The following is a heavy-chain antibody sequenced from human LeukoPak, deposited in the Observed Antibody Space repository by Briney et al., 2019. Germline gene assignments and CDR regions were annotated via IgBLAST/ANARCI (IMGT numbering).Heavy chain of an antibody. Sequence: GASVKVSCKASGYAFTGYYMHWVRQAPGQGLEWMGWINPNSGGTNYAQKFQGRVTMTRDTSISTAYMELSRLRSDDTAVYYCARPQVTGDYWFDPWGQGTLVTVSS. CDR2: INPNSGGT. D-gene: IGHD7-27*01. J-gene: IGHJ5*02. CDR1: GYAFTGYY. V-gene: IGHV1-2*02. CDR3: ARPQVTGDYWFDP.